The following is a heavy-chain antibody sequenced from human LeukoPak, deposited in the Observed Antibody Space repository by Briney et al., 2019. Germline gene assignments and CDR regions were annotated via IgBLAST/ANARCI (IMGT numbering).Heavy chain of an antibody. CDR3: AKDMGIAVAGTVDY. D-gene: IGHD6-19*01. Sequence: GGSLRLSCAASGFTFDDYAMHLVRQAPGKGLEWVSGISWNSGSIGYADSVKGRFTISRDNAKNSLYLQMNSLRAEDMALYYCAKDMGIAVAGTVDYWGQGTLVTVSS. V-gene: IGHV3-9*03. CDR1: GFTFDDYA. CDR2: ISWNSGSI. J-gene: IGHJ4*02.